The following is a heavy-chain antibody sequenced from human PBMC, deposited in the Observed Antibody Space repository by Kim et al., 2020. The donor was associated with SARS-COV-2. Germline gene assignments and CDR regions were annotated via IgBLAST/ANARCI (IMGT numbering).Heavy chain of an antibody. CDR2: VHYSGST. CDR3: PRHLVVAATLYNWFDP. D-gene: IGHD2-15*01. Sequence: SETLSLTCTVSGGSISSSTHHWGWIRQPPGKGLEWIGSVHYSGSTYYNPSLKSRVTISVDTSKNHFSLKLSSVTAADTAVYYCPRHLVVAATLYNWFDPWSQGTLVTVSS. V-gene: IGHV4-39*01. J-gene: IGHJ5*02. CDR1: GGSISSSTHH.